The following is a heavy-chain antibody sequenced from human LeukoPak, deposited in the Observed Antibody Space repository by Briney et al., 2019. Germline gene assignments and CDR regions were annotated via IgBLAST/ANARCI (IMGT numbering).Heavy chain of an antibody. J-gene: IGHJ4*02. V-gene: IGHV3-72*01. CDR1: GFTFSDHF. Sequence: PAGSLRLSCAVSGFTFSDHFLDWDRQAQGKGLEWVGRSRNKAKSYTPEYAASVTRRFTISRDASKNSLYLQINSLTTEYTAVYYCVRVGSGSGFDYLDYWGQGTLVTVSS. CDR3: VRVGSGSGFDYLDY. CDR2: SRNKAKSYTP. D-gene: IGHD6-19*01.